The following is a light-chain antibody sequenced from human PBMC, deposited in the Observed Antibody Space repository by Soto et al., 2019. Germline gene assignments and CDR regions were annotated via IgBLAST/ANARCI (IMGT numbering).Light chain of an antibody. CDR1: QSVPSNS. Sequence: EIVLTQSPGTLSLSPGERATLSCRASQSVPSNSLAWYQQKPGQAPRLLLDGASSRATGIPDRLSASGSGTEFTLTISRLEPEDFAVYYCQQYGSLFTFGPGTKVD. J-gene: IGKJ3*01. CDR3: QQYGSLFT. V-gene: IGKV3-20*01. CDR2: GAS.